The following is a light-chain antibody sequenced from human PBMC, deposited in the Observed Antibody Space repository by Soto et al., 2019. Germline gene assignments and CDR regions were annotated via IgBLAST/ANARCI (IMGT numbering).Light chain of an antibody. CDR3: QQYGSSPLT. Sequence: EIVLTQSPGTLSLSPGERATLSCRASQSVGNNYLVWYQQKPGQAPRFLMYDASTRATGIPDRFSGSGSGXXXXXXXXRLEPEDFAVYYCQQYGSSPLTFGGGTKVEIK. CDR1: QSVGNNY. CDR2: DAS. J-gene: IGKJ4*01. V-gene: IGKV3-20*01.